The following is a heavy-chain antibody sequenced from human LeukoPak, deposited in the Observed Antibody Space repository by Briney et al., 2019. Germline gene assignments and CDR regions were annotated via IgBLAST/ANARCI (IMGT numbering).Heavy chain of an antibody. CDR2: INPNSGYT. CDR1: GYTFTGYY. D-gene: IGHD4-17*01. CDR3: ARDSSGGYSAVDYLEALDYGDYTRADDYYYMDV. Sequence: ASVKVSCKASGYTFTGYYMHWVRQAPGQGLEWMGWINPNSGYTNYAQKFQSRVTMTRDTSISTAYMELRRLRSDDTAVYYCARDSSGGYSAVDYLEALDYGDYTRADDYYYMDVWEKGNTVNISS. V-gene: IGHV1-2*02. J-gene: IGHJ6*03.